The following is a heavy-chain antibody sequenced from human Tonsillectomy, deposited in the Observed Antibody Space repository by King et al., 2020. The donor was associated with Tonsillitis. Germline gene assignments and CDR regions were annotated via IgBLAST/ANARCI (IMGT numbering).Heavy chain of an antibody. CDR3: ARHTVTYWYFDL. J-gene: IGHJ2*01. Sequence: LQLQESGPGLVKPSETLSLTCTVSGGSISSSSYYWVWIRQPPGKGLELIGSIYYRGSTYYNPSFKSRVTISVDTSKNQFSLKLSSVTAAYTAVYYCARHTVTYWYFDLWGRGTLVTVSS. V-gene: IGHV4-39*01. CDR1: GGSISSSSYY. CDR2: IYYRGST. D-gene: IGHD4-17*01.